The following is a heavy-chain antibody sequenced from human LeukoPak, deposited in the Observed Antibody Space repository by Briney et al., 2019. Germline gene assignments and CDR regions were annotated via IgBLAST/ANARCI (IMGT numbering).Heavy chain of an antibody. CDR3: ARQETYRTEDWFDA. CDR2: MNPNSGNT. D-gene: IGHD1-14*01. Sequence: ASVKVSCKASGYTFTSYDINWVRQATGQGLEWMGWMNPNSGNTGYAQKFQGRVTMTRNTSISTAYMELSSLRSEDTAVYYCARQETYRTEDWFDAWGQGTLVTVSS. J-gene: IGHJ5*02. V-gene: IGHV1-8*01. CDR1: GYTFTSYD.